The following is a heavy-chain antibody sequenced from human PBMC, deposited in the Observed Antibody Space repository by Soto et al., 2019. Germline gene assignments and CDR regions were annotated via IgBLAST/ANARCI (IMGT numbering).Heavy chain of an antibody. CDR3: AKDVSYYDSRGYTGFL. Sequence: QVQLVESGGGVVQPGRSLRLSCAASGFTFSSYGMHWVLQAPGKGLEWVAVISYDGSNKYYADSVKCRFTISRDNSKNTLYLQMNSLRAEDTAVYYCAKDVSYYDSRGYTGFLWGQGTLVTVSS. CDR1: GFTFSSYG. D-gene: IGHD3-22*01. V-gene: IGHV3-30*18. CDR2: ISYDGSNK. J-gene: IGHJ4*02.